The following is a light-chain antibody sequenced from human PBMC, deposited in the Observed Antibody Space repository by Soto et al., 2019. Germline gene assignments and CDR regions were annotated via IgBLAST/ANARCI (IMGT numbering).Light chain of an antibody. CDR3: QDGYSTPYT. Sequence: DIQMTQSPSSLSASVGDRVSITCRASQSISSYLNWYQQKPGKAPKLLIYAASSIQSGIPSRFSGSGSVTDFTLTISSLLPEDLATYYGQDGYSTPYTFGQGTNLEIK. J-gene: IGKJ2*01. V-gene: IGKV1-39*01. CDR2: AAS. CDR1: QSISSY.